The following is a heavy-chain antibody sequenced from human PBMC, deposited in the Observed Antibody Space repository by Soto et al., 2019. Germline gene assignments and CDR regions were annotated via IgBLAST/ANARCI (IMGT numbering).Heavy chain of an antibody. D-gene: IGHD2-8*01. V-gene: IGHV1-69*06. CDR3: ARARGGVFQPVGRDYNDTGV. CDR1: GGNFNTYP. J-gene: IGHJ6*02. CDR2: IIPIYGSA. Sequence: QGQLVQSGAEVKEPGSSVKVSCKASGGNFNTYPFSWVRQAPGQGLEWMGGIIPIYGSANYAQRFQGRVTITADKSTSTAYMELSSLRSEDTAVYYCARARGGVFQPVGRDYNDTGVWGQGTTVTVSS.